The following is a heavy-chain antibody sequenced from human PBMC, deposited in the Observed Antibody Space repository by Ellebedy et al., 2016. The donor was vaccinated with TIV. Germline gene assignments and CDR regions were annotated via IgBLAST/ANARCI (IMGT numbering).Heavy chain of an antibody. J-gene: IGHJ4*02. CDR1: GGTFSSYA. CDR2: ISGSSGNT. Sequence: AASVKVSCKTSGGTFSSYAISWVRQAPGQGLEWMGWISGSSGNTRYSKKLQGRVTMTTDTSASTAYLSLRSLRSDDTAVYYCARGGSAAASGTVDYWGQGTLVTVSS. V-gene: IGHV1-18*01. D-gene: IGHD3-10*01. CDR3: ARGGSAAASGTVDY.